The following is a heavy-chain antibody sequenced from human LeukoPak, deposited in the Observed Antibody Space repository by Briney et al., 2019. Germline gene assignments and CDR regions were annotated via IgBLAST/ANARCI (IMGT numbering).Heavy chain of an antibody. CDR3: AKVRVGATLYFDY. D-gene: IGHD1-26*01. V-gene: IGHV3-23*01. CDR2: ISGSGGST. CDR1: GFTFSSYA. Sequence: GGSLRLSCAASGFTFSSYAISWVRQAPGKGLEWVSAISGSGGSTYYADSVKGRFTISRDNSKNTLCLQMNSLRAEDTAVYYCAKVRVGATLYFDYWGQGTLVTISS. J-gene: IGHJ4*02.